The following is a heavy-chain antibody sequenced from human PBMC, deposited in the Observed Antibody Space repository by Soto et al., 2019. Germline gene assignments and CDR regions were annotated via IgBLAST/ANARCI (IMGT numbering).Heavy chain of an antibody. V-gene: IGHV4-31*03. CDR2: IYYSGDT. CDR3: AGDGDCSGGSCYLGYGLDV. Sequence: QVQLQESGPGLVKPSQTLSLTCTVSGGSINSGGYYWTRIRQHPGKGLEWIGKIYYSGDTSYNPSLKSRANMSLETSKNQFSLKMTSVTAADTAVYYCAGDGDCSGGSCYLGYGLDVWGRGTTVTVSS. D-gene: IGHD2-15*01. CDR1: GGSINSGGYY. J-gene: IGHJ6*02.